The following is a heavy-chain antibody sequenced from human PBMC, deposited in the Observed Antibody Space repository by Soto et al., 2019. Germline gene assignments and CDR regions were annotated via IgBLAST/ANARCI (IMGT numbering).Heavy chain of an antibody. V-gene: IGHV3-21*01. CDR3: TREAARHSSSRSWFDP. CDR2: ISSNSAYI. D-gene: IGHD6-13*01. CDR1: GFTFRSFT. J-gene: IGHJ5*02. Sequence: GGSLRLSCAASGFTFRSFTMNWVRQAPGKGLEWLSTISSNSAYIYYTDALRGRFTISRDNAKNSLHLQMYSLRAEDTAVYYCTREAARHSSSRSWFDPWDPETLVAVSS.